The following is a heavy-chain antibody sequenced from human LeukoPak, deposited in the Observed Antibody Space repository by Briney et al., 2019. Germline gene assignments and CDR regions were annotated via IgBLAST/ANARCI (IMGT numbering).Heavy chain of an antibody. D-gene: IGHD2-2*01. CDR2: ISSTSTI. CDR3: ARGGRNSWYFDY. CDR1: GFTFSSYS. Sequence: GGSLRLSCAASGFTFSSYSMNWVRQAPGKGLEWVSYISSTSTIYYADSVKGRFTISRDNAKNSLYLQMNSLRAEDTAVYYCARGGRNSWYFDYWGQGTLVTVSS. J-gene: IGHJ4*02. V-gene: IGHV3-48*01.